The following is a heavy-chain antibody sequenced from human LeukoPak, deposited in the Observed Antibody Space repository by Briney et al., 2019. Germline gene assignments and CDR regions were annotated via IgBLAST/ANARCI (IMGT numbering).Heavy chain of an antibody. CDR3: ARDSVNGPFVISLDL. J-gene: IGHJ4*02. Sequence: PGGSLRLSCAAAGFSFSSYPMNWVRQAPGKGLEWVSHISSDCNTESYVDAPRGRFAMSSDNDKNSLFLLINSLRVEDTAVYYCARDSVNGPFVISLDLWGQGALVTVSS. CDR1: GFSFSSYP. V-gene: IGHV3-48*03. CDR2: ISSDCNTE. D-gene: IGHD2-8*01.